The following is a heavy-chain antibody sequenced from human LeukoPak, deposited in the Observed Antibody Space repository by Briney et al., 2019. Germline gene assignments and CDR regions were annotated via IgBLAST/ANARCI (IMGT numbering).Heavy chain of an antibody. J-gene: IGHJ5*02. V-gene: IGHV4-34*01. CDR2: MNHIGGT. Sequence: SETLSLTCAVYGGSFNAYYWSWIRQSPDRGLEWIGEMNHIGGTNYNPSLKSRITISVDRTRNQLYLNLSSVTVADTAVYYCARGSGPWGQGTLVTVSS. CDR3: ARGSGP. CDR1: GGSFNAYY.